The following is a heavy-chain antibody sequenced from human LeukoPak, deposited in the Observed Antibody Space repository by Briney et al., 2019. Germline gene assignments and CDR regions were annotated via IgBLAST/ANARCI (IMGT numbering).Heavy chain of an antibody. CDR2: IIPIFGTA. V-gene: IGHV1-69*05. Sequence: SVKVSCKASGGTFSSYAISWVRQAPGQGLEWMGGIIPIFGTANYAQKFQGRVTITTDESTSTAYMELSSPRSEDTAVYYCARAGAAAGTGWFDPWGQGTLVTVSS. J-gene: IGHJ5*02. D-gene: IGHD6-13*01. CDR1: GGTFSSYA. CDR3: ARAGAAAGTGWFDP.